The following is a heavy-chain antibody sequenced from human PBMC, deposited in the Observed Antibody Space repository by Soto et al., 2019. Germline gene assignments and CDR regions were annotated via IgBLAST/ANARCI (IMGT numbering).Heavy chain of an antibody. J-gene: IGHJ4*02. V-gene: IGHV3-23*01. CDR3: AKVTYYGSGSYYNKVFDY. CDR2: ISGSGGST. CDR1: GFTFSSYA. Sequence: GESLKISCAASGFTFSSYAMSWVRQAPGKGLEWVSAISGSGGSTYYADSVKGRFTISRDNSKNTLYLQMNSLRAEDTAVYYCAKVTYYGSGSYYNKVFDYWGQGTLVTVSS. D-gene: IGHD3-10*01.